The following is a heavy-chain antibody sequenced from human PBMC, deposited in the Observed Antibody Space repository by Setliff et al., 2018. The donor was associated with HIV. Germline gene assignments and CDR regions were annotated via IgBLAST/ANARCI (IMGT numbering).Heavy chain of an antibody. D-gene: IGHD3-9*01. V-gene: IGHV1-69-2*01. J-gene: IGHJ4*02. Sequence: KVSCKASGYTFSDYYMHWVQQAPGKGLEWVGRVVPEDGKTIYAERFQDRITITADTSIDTVYMELSSLRSEDTAVYYCAKQGKYFDWLFSSAVDLMFDLWGQGTPVTVTS. CDR1: GYTFSDYY. CDR3: AKQGKYFDWLFSSAVDLMFDL. CDR2: VVPEDGKT.